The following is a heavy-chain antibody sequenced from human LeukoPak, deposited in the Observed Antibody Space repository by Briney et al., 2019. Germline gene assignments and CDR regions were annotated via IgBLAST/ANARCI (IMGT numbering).Heavy chain of an antibody. CDR1: GFTFSSYG. Sequence: GGSLRLSCAASGFTFSSYGMHWVRQAPGKGLEWVAFIRYDGSNKYYADSVKGRFTISRDNSKNTLYLQMNSLRAEDTAVYYCAKNPNEGYDTYFDYWGQGTLVTVSS. CDR3: AKNPNEGYDTYFDY. J-gene: IGHJ4*02. D-gene: IGHD5-12*01. CDR2: IRYDGSNK. V-gene: IGHV3-30*02.